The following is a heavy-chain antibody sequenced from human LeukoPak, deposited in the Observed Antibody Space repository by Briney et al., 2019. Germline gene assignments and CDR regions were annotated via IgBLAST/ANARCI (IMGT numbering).Heavy chain of an antibody. V-gene: IGHV6-1*01. D-gene: IGHD2/OR15-2a*01. CDR1: GDSVSSNSVT. J-gene: IGHJ3*01. CDR3: AKHLGCNSIGCPFDGFDL. Sequence: SQTLSLTCAISGDSVSSNSVTWNWIRQSPSRGLEWLGRTYYRSTWYNDYAVSVRGRITVNPDTSKNQFSLKLTSVTASDTAVYYCAKHLGCNSIGCPFDGFDLWGQGTTVTVSS. CDR2: TYYRSTWYN.